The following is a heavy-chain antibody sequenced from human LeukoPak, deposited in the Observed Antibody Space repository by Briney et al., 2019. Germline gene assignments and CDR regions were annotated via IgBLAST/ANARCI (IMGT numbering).Heavy chain of an antibody. Sequence: GGSLRLSCATSGFSFTDYPMNWVRQAPGKGLEWVSVISGSGDSTYYADSVRGRFTISRDNSKNTLNLQMNTLRAEDTAIYYCAKSRGSTWNDVFDYWGQGTLVTVSS. CDR2: ISGSGDST. J-gene: IGHJ4*02. V-gene: IGHV3-23*01. CDR1: GFSFTDYP. D-gene: IGHD1-1*01. CDR3: AKSRGSTWNDVFDY.